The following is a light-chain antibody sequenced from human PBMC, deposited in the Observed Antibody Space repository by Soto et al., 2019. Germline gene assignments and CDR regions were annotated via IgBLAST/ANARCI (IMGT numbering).Light chain of an antibody. CDR3: QHYNNYPWT. CDR2: KAS. CDR1: QSISSW. Sequence: DIQMTQSPSTLSASVGDRVTITCRASQSISSWLAWYQQKPGKAPKVLIYKASSVESGVPSRFSGSGSGTEFTLTISSLQPDDFATYYCQHYNNYPWTFGQGTKVEIK. V-gene: IGKV1-5*03. J-gene: IGKJ1*01.